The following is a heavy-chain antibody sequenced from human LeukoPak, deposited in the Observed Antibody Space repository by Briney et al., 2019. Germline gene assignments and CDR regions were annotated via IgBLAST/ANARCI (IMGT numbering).Heavy chain of an antibody. Sequence: GGSLRLSCAASGFTFSSYSMNWVRQAPGKGLEWVSSISSSSSYIYYADSVKGRFTISRDNAKNSLYLQMNSLRAEDTAVYYCARVTVAGTTPIDYWGQGTLVTVSS. CDR3: ARVTVAGTTPIDY. D-gene: IGHD6-19*01. V-gene: IGHV3-21*01. CDR2: ISSSSSYI. CDR1: GFTFSSYS. J-gene: IGHJ4*02.